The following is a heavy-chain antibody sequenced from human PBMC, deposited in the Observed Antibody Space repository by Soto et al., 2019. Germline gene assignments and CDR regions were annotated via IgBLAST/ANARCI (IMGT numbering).Heavy chain of an antibody. J-gene: IGHJ3*02. Sequence: PGESLKISCKGSGYSFTSYWIGWVRQMPGKGLEWMGIIYPGDSDTRYSPSFLGQVTISADKSISAAYLQWSSLKASDTAMYYCARTVYSYGYSAFDIWGQGTMVTVSS. D-gene: IGHD5-18*01. CDR3: ARTVYSYGYSAFDI. CDR1: GYSFTSYW. V-gene: IGHV5-51*01. CDR2: IYPGDSDT.